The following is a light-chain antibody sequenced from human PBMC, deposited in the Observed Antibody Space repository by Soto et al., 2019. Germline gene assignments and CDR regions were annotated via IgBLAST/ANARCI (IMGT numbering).Light chain of an antibody. Sequence: DIQMTKSPSSLSASVGDSVTITSRASQGISNYLAWYQQKPGKVPKLLIYAASTLQSGVPSRFSGSGSGTDFTVTISSLQPEDVATYYCQKYTTFGGGTKVDIK. CDR2: AAS. CDR1: QGISNY. V-gene: IGKV1-27*01. CDR3: QKYTT. J-gene: IGKJ4*01.